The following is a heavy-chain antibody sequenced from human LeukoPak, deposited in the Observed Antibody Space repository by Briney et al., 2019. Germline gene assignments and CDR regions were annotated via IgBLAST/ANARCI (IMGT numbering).Heavy chain of an antibody. CDR2: IYTSGST. CDR1: GGSISSYY. Sequence: SETLSLTCTVSGGSISSYYWSWIRQPAGKGLEWIGRIYTSGSTNYNPSLKSRVTMSVDTSKNQFSLKLSSVTAADTAVYYCARRYCSSTSCPNWFDPWGQGTLVTVSS. D-gene: IGHD2-2*01. J-gene: IGHJ5*02. CDR3: ARRYCSSTSCPNWFDP. V-gene: IGHV4-4*07.